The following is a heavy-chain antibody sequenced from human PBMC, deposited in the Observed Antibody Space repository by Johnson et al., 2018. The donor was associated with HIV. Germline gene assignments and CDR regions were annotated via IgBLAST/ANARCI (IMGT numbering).Heavy chain of an antibody. J-gene: IGHJ3*02. CDR3: TAALRVKGI. V-gene: IGHV3-66*01. CDR1: GFTVSSNY. Sequence: MQLVESGGGVVQPGGSLRLSCAASGFTVSSNYMSWVRQAPGKGLEWVSVIYSGGRTYYADSVNGRFTISRDNSKNTLYLQMNSLRAEDTAVYYCTAALRVKGIWGQGTMVTVSS. CDR2: IYSGGRT. D-gene: IGHD4-17*01.